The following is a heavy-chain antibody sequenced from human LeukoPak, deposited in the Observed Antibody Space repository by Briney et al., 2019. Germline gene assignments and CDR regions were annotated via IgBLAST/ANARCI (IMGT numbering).Heavy chain of an antibody. CDR1: GFTFDDYA. J-gene: IGHJ4*02. D-gene: IGHD3-22*01. Sequence: GGSLRLSCAASGFTFDDYAMHWVRQAPGKGLEWVSGISWNSGSIGYADSVKDRFTISRDNAKNSLYLQMNSLRAEDTALYYCAKDISDYYDSSGYYVYWGQGTLVTVSS. CDR2: ISWNSGSI. CDR3: AKDISDYYDSSGYYVY. V-gene: IGHV3-9*01.